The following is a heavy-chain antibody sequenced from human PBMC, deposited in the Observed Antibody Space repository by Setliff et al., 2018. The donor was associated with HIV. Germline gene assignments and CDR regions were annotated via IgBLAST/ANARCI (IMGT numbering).Heavy chain of an antibody. J-gene: IGHJ5*02. CDR2: MYYRGST. CDR3: ARGDYRIIAAAGSGWFDP. CDR1: GGSISRSSYY. V-gene: IGHV4-39*01. D-gene: IGHD6-13*01. Sequence: PSETLSLTCTVSGGSISRSSYYWGWIRQPPGKGLEWIGSMYYRGSTYYNPSLKSRVSTSADTSNNQLSLNLKYVTAADTATYYCARGDYRIIAAAGSGWFDPWGQGTLVTVS.